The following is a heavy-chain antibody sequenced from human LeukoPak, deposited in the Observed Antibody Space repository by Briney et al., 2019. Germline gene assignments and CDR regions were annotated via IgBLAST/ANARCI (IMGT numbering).Heavy chain of an antibody. J-gene: IGHJ4*02. CDR1: GFTFSDYW. Sequence: GGSLRLSCAASGFTFSDYWMSWVRQAPGEGLEWVANIGQDGILKFFVDSVEGRFTISRDNAKNSLYLQMDSLRAEDTAVYYCARGGEGMRSPRLEDYSRQGTLVTVSS. V-gene: IGHV3-7*01. CDR3: ARGGEGMRSPRLEDY. D-gene: IGHD3-16*01. CDR2: IGQDGILK.